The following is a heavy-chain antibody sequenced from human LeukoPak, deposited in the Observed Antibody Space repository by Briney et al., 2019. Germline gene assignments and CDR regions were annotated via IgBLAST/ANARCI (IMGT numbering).Heavy chain of an antibody. J-gene: IGHJ6*03. V-gene: IGHV3-66*02. CDR2: IYSGGST. CDR3: ARDRTGTTRGYYYYYMDV. D-gene: IGHD1-7*01. Sequence: PGGSLRLSCAASGFTVSSNYMSWVRQAPGKGLEWFSVIYSGGSTYYADSVKGRFTISRDNSKNTLYLQMNSLRAEDTAVYYCARDRTGTTRGYYYYYMDVWGKGTTVTVSS. CDR1: GFTVSSNY.